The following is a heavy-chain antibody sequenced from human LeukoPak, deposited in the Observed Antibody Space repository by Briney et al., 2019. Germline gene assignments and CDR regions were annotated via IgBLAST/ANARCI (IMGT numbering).Heavy chain of an antibody. CDR1: GDSISRSGYF. Sequence: PSETLSLTCTVSGDSISRSGYFWGWIRQPPGKGLEWIGYIYYSGSTYYNPSLKGRVTISVDTSKNQFSPRLSSVTAADTAIYYCASVSYDTSLQHWGQGTLVTVSS. CDR2: IYYSGST. CDR3: ASVSYDTSLQH. D-gene: IGHD3-22*01. J-gene: IGHJ1*01. V-gene: IGHV4-31*03.